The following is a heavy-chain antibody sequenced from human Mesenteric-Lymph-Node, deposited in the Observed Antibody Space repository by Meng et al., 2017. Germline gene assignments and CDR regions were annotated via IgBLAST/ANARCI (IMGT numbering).Heavy chain of an antibody. D-gene: IGHD6-13*01. CDR1: GFTFSDYY. CDR3: ARDPLQLVLGGSYNWFDP. V-gene: IGHV3-11*01. Sequence: GESLKTSCAASGFTFSDYYMSWIRQAPGKGLEWVSYISSSGSTIYYADSVKGRFTISRDNAKNSLYLQMNSLRAEDTAVYYCARDPLQLVLGGSYNWFDPWGQGTLVTVSS. J-gene: IGHJ5*02. CDR2: ISSSGSTI.